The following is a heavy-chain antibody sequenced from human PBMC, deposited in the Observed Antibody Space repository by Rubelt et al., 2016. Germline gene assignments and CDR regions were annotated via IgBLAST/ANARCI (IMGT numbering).Heavy chain of an antibody. J-gene: IGHJ4*02. Sequence: QLQLQESGPGLVKPSETLSLTCNVSGYSISSGYFWGWIRQPPGKGLAWIGFIYHTWTTYYNPSLKRRVTLSLDTSKNQFSLGLSAVTAADTAVFYCARHREGHAYGQMTNFDSWGQGTLVTVSS. CDR3: ARHREGHAYGQMTNFDS. D-gene: IGHD3-10*01. CDR2: IYHTWTT. CDR1: GYSISSGYF. V-gene: IGHV4-38-2*02.